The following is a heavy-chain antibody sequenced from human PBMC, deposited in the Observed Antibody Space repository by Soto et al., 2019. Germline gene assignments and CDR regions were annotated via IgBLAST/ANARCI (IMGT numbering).Heavy chain of an antibody. CDR3: ARGDPLLWFGEKVYYGMEV. V-gene: IGHV4-59*01. J-gene: IGHJ6*04. CDR1: GGSISSYY. Sequence: NPSETLSLTCTVSGGSISSYYWSWIRQPPGKGLEWIGYIYYSGSTNYNPSLKSRVTISVDTSKNQFSLKLSSVTAADTAVYYCARGDPLLWFGEKVYYGMEVWRKGTTVTVAS. CDR2: IYYSGST. D-gene: IGHD3-10*01.